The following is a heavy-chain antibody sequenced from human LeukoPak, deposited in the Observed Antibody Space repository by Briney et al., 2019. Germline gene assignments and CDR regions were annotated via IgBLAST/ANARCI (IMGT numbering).Heavy chain of an antibody. V-gene: IGHV1-69*04. J-gene: IGHJ5*02. CDR2: IIPILGIA. Sequence: GASVKVSCKASGYTFTSYGISWVRQAPGQGLEWMGRIIPILGIANYAQKLQGRVTITADKSTSTAYMELSSLRSEDTAVYYCAREVSPMVRGVIKGFWFDPWGQGTLVTVSS. CDR1: GYTFTSYG. CDR3: AREVSPMVRGVIKGFWFDP. D-gene: IGHD3-10*01.